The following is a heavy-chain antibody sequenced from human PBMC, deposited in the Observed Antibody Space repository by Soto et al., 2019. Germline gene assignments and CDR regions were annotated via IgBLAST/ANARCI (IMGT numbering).Heavy chain of an antibody. J-gene: IGHJ3*02. Sequence: EVQLVESGGGLVKPGGSLRLSCAASGFTFSRYSMNWVRQAPGKGLEWVSSISSSSSYIYYADSVKGRFTISRDNAKNSLYRQMNSLRAEDTAVNYCARASIGRYVGAFDIWGQGTMVTVAS. D-gene: IGHD3-16*01. CDR2: ISSSSSYI. CDR1: GFTFSRYS. CDR3: ARASIGRYVGAFDI. V-gene: IGHV3-21*01.